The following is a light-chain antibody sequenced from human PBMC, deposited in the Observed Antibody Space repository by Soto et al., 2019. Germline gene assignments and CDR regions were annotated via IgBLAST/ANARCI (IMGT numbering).Light chain of an antibody. J-gene: IGLJ1*01. CDR2: EVS. CDR1: SSDVGGYNY. Sequence: QSALTQPASVSGSPGQSITISCTGTSSDVGGYNYVSWFQQHPGKAPKLMIYEVSNRPSGVSNRFSGSRSGNTASLTISRLQSEDEAEYYCNSYTNNNTFVFGTGTKVTVL. CDR3: NSYTNNNTFV. V-gene: IGLV2-14*01.